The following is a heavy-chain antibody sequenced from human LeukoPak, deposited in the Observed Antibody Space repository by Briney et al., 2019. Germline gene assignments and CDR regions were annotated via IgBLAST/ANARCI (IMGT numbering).Heavy chain of an antibody. CDR1: GIIFSTYA. D-gene: IGHD3-3*01. V-gene: IGHV3-48*04. Sequence: GGSQRLSCEFSGIIFSTYATNWVRQAPGKGLEWISYISGSSSGSTSIIHYADSVKGRFTISRDNAKNSLHLQMDSLSAEDTAVYYCARDFWSGYYTEDWGQGALVIVSS. CDR3: ARDFWSGYYTED. J-gene: IGHJ4*02. CDR2: ISGSSSGSTSII.